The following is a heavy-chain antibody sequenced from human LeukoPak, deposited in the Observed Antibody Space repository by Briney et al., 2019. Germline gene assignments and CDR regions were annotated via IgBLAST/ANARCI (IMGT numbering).Heavy chain of an antibody. Sequence: PGRSLRLSCAASGFTFSSYALHWVRQAPGKGLEWVAVISYDGSNKYYADSVKGRFTISRENSKNTLYLQMNSLRAEDTAVYYCARAGYSYGPYYFDYWGQGTLVTVSS. V-gene: IGHV3-30-3*01. CDR2: ISYDGSNK. CDR1: GFTFSSYA. CDR3: ARAGYSYGPYYFDY. D-gene: IGHD5-18*01. J-gene: IGHJ4*02.